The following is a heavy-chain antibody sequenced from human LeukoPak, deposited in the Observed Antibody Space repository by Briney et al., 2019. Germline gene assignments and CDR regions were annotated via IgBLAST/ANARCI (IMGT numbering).Heavy chain of an antibody. CDR3: AKTYGSGSF. V-gene: IGHV3-23*01. CDR2: ISGSGGST. Sequence: GGSLRLSCAASGFTFSIYAMSWVRQAPGEGLEWVSAISGSGGSTYYADSVRGRCTISRDNSKNTLYLQMNSLRAEDTAVYFCAKTYGSGSFWGQGTLVTVSS. J-gene: IGHJ4*02. D-gene: IGHD3-10*01. CDR1: GFTFSIYA.